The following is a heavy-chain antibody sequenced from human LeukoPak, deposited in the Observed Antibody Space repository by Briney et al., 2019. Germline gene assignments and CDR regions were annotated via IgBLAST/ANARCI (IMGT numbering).Heavy chain of an antibody. Sequence: SETLFLTCTVSGGSISSYYWSWIRQPPGKGLEWIGYIYYSGSTNYNPSLKSRVTISVDTSKNQFSLKLSSVTAADTAVYYCARADSKLFGGFDYWGQGTLVTVSS. V-gene: IGHV4-59*01. CDR2: IYYSGST. CDR1: GGSISSYY. J-gene: IGHJ4*02. CDR3: ARADSKLFGGFDY. D-gene: IGHD3-10*02.